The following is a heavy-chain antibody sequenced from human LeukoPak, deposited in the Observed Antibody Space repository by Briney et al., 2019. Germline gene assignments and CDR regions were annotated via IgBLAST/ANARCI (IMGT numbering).Heavy chain of an antibody. CDR3: AKEYSSGWYDFQDLDY. Sequence: PGGSLRLSCAASGFTFSSYAISWVRQAPGKGLEWVSAISGSGSSTYYADSVKGRFTISRDNSRNTLYLQMNSLRAEDTAVYYCAKEYSSGWYDFQDLDYWGQGTLVTVSS. CDR2: ISGSGSST. CDR1: GFTFSSYA. V-gene: IGHV3-23*01. J-gene: IGHJ4*02. D-gene: IGHD6-19*01.